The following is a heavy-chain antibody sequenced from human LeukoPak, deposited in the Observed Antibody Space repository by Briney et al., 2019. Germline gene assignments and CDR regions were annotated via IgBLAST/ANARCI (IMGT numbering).Heavy chain of an antibody. D-gene: IGHD4/OR15-4a*01. J-gene: IGHJ4*02. CDR1: GFRFTTYW. Sequence: GESMRLSCGASGFRFTTYWMGWVRQAPGKGLEWVANIKQDGTEKYYVDSVKGRFTIPRDNCKHTTYLQMNSLITKHTAVYYCAKIGANVGFWGQGTVVSVSS. V-gene: IGHV3-7*03. CDR3: AKIGANVGF. CDR2: IKQDGTEK.